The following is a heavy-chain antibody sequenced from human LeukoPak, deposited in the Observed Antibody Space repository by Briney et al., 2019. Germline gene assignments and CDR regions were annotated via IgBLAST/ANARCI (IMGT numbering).Heavy chain of an antibody. Sequence: GGSMRLSCAASGFTFSSHWMHWVRQAPGKGLVWVSRINSDGSSTNYADAVKGRFTVSRDNAKNTLYLQVNSLRAEDTAVYYWARDKSSGYWFIDYWGQGTLVTVSS. J-gene: IGHJ4*02. CDR2: INSDGSST. CDR1: GFTFSSHW. V-gene: IGHV3-74*01. D-gene: IGHD3-22*01. CDR3: ARDKSSGYWFIDY.